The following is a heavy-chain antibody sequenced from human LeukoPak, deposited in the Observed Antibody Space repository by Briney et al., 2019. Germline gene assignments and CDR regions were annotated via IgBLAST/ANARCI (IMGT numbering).Heavy chain of an antibody. V-gene: IGHV3-33*01. J-gene: IGHJ4*02. D-gene: IGHD4-23*01. Sequence: GGSLRLSCAASGFTFSRYGMHWVRQAPGKGLEWVAIVWYDGSNKYYADSVKGRFTISRDNSKNTPSLHMNSLRAEDTAVYYCARDLGYGGNYEMGVDYWGQGTLVTVSS. CDR1: GFTFSRYG. CDR3: ARDLGYGGNYEMGVDY. CDR2: VWYDGSNK.